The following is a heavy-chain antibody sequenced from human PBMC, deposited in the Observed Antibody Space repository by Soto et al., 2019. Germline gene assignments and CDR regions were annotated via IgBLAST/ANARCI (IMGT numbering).Heavy chain of an antibody. J-gene: IGHJ4*02. CDR2: ISAYNGNT. V-gene: IGHV1-18*01. CDR3: ARDLAVALIDY. CDR1: GYTFTSYG. D-gene: IGHD6-19*01. Sequence: QVQLVQSGAEVKKPGASVKVSCKASGYTFTSYGISWVRQAPGQGLEWMGWISAYNGNTKYAQKLQGRVTMTTDTSTSTAYMELRSLRAEDTAVDYWARDLAVALIDYWGQGTLVTVSS.